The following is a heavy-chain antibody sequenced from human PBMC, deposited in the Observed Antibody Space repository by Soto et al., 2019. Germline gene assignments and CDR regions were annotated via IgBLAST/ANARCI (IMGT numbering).Heavy chain of an antibody. CDR3: ARGYGDYVSDY. CDR2: IYYSGST. D-gene: IGHD4-17*01. J-gene: IGHJ4*02. V-gene: IGHV4-59*01. Sequence: QVQLQESGPGLVKPSETLSLTCTVSGGSISSYYWSWIRQPPGKGLEWIGNIYYSGSTNYNPSLKSRVTISVDTATNQFSLKLSSVTAADTAVYYCARGYGDYVSDYWGQGTLVTVSS. CDR1: GGSISSYY.